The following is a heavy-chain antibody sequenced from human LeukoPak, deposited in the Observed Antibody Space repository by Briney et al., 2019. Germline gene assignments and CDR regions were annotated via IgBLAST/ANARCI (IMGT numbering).Heavy chain of an antibody. Sequence: KASETLSLTCAVYGGSFSGYYWSWIRQPPGKGLEWIGEINHSGSTNYNPSLKSRVTISVDRSKNQFSLILSSVTAADTAAYFCARGYYYDSSGYWVRAFDIWGQGTMVTVSS. J-gene: IGHJ3*02. CDR3: ARGYYYDSSGYWVRAFDI. CDR2: INHSGST. CDR1: GGSFSGYY. D-gene: IGHD3-22*01. V-gene: IGHV4-34*01.